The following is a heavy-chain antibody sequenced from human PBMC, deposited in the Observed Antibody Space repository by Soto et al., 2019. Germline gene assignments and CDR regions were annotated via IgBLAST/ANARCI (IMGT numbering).Heavy chain of an antibody. CDR1: GGSISTYY. V-gene: IGHV4-59*01. Sequence: NPSETLSLTCTVSGGSISTYYWSWIRQPPGGTLEWIGYIYASGATTYNPSLESRVTMSVDMPNNEFSLELTSLTAADTAVYYCARSHSFDGSIYHYYFDFWGQGTLVTVSS. CDR3: ARSHSFDGSIYHYYFDF. J-gene: IGHJ4*02. D-gene: IGHD3-10*01. CDR2: IYASGAT.